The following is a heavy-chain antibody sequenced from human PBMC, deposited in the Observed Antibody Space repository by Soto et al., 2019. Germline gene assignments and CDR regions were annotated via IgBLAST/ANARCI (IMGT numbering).Heavy chain of an antibody. CDR1: GFNFRMYE. V-gene: IGHV3-48*03. CDR3: ARYGTSGDW. Sequence: GWSLRLSCQASGFNFRMYEMHWVRKAPGKGLEWVSYISSSGLTTYYADFAEGRFTISRDNAKDSLYLHLNSLRVGDTAVYYCARYGTSGDWWGLGTQVTVYS. D-gene: IGHD4-17*01. J-gene: IGHJ5*01. CDR2: ISSSGLTT.